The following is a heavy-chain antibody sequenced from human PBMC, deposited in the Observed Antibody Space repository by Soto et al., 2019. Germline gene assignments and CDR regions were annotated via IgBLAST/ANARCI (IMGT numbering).Heavy chain of an antibody. V-gene: IGHV1-8*01. CDR2: MSPNSGNA. D-gene: IGHD6-13*01. Sequence: ASVKVSCKASGYNFTNYDINWVRQATGQGLEWMGWMSPNSGNAGYAQRFQGRVTMTRDSSISTAYMELNSLRAEDTAVYYCARGLSSQRTHYYYGMDVWGQGTTVTVSS. J-gene: IGHJ6*02. CDR3: ARGLSSQRTHYYYGMDV. CDR1: GYNFTNYD.